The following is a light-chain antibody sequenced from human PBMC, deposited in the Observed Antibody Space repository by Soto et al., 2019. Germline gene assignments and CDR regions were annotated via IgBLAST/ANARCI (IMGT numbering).Light chain of an antibody. CDR3: QQYTPNPRT. CDR2: DAS. V-gene: IGKV1-5*01. Sequence: DIQMTQSPSTLSASVGDRVTITCRASQSVSNWLAWYQQKPGKAPNLLIYDASSLESGVPSRFSGSGSGTEFTLTISSLQPDDFATYSCQQYTPNPRTFXQGTKADIK. CDR1: QSVSNW. J-gene: IGKJ1*01.